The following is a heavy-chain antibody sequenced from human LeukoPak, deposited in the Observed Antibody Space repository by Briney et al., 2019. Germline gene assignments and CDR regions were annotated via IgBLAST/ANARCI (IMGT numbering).Heavy chain of an antibody. Sequence: GGSRRLSCAASGFTFSSYAMSWVRQAPGKGLEWVSAISGSGGSTYYADSVKGRFTISRDNSKNTLYLQMNSLRAEDTAVYYCAKDGDFWSGYYNDYWGQGTLVTVSS. CDR3: AKDGDFWSGYYNDY. V-gene: IGHV3-23*01. CDR1: GFTFSSYA. D-gene: IGHD3-3*01. CDR2: ISGSGGST. J-gene: IGHJ4*02.